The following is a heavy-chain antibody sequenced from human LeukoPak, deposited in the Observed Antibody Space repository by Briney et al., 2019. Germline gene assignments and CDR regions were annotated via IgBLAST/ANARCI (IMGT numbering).Heavy chain of an antibody. CDR2: IDPRSGGT. CDR3: ATDNYGTLDY. D-gene: IGHD3-16*01. CDR1: GYTFTDYY. V-gene: IGHV1-2*02. J-gene: IGHJ4*02. Sequence: ASVKVSCKASGYTFTDYYIQWLRRAPGQGLEWMGWIDPRSGGTRCTQKFQGRVTMTRDTSISTVYLDLSGLTFDDTAVYYCATDNYGTLDYWGQGTLVTVSS.